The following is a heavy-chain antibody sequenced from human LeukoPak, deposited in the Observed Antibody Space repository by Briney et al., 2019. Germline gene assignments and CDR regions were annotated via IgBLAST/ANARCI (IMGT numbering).Heavy chain of an antibody. J-gene: IGHJ4*02. D-gene: IGHD3-10*01. CDR3: AKDPPGSGSYYDY. V-gene: IGHV3-21*01. CDR2: ISSSSSYI. CDR1: GFTFSSYS. Sequence: GGSLRLSCAASGFTFSSYSMNWVRQAPGKGLEWVSSISSSSSYIYYADSVKGRFTISRDNAKNSLYLQMNSLRAEDTAVYYCAKDPPGSGSYYDYWGQGTLVTVSS.